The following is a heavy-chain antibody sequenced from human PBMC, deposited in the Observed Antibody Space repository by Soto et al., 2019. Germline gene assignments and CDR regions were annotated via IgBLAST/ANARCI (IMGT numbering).Heavy chain of an antibody. J-gene: IGHJ6*02. CDR2: INSDGSST. CDR3: AREGQQLDPGHYYGMDV. CDR1: GFTFSSYW. V-gene: IGHV3-74*01. Sequence: EVQLVESGGGLVQPGGSLRLSCAASGFTFSSYWMHWVRQAPGKGLVWVSRINSDGSSTSYADSVKGRFTISRDNAKNTLYLQMNSLRAEDTAVYYCAREGQQLDPGHYYGMDVWGQGTTVTVSS. D-gene: IGHD6-13*01.